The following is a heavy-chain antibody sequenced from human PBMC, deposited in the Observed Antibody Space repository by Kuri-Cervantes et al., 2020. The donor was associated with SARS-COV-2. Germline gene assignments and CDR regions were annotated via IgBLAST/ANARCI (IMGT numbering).Heavy chain of an antibody. Sequence: LSLTCGASGFTFKTYTMNWVRQAPGKAPQWISSISGSGSYIYYADSLRGRFTISRDDAKNSLYLQMNSLRAEDTAVYFCARVAGEGPIYYYYMDVWGKGTTVTVSS. J-gene: IGHJ6*03. D-gene: IGHD1-1*01. CDR3: ARVAGEGPIYYYYMDV. V-gene: IGHV3-21*01. CDR2: ISGSGSYI. CDR1: GFTFKTYT.